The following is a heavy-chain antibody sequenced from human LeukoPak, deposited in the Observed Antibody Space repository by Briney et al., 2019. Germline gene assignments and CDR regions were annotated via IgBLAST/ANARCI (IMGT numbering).Heavy chain of an antibody. V-gene: IGHV3-7*01. CDR1: GFTFSSHW. CDR2: IKEDGGVK. CDR3: ARTAYCGDGCYYYFDY. Sequence: GGSLGLSCAASGFTFSSHWMSWVRQAPGKGLEWVANIKEDGGVKYYVASVRGRFTISRDNAKNSLTLQMNSLRAEDTAVYFCARTAYCGDGCYYYFDYWGQGTLVTVSS. D-gene: IGHD2-21*02. J-gene: IGHJ4*02.